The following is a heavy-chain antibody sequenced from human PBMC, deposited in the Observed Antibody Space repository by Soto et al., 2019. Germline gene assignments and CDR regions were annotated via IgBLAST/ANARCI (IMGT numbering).Heavy chain of an antibody. CDR1: GFTFSSYG. J-gene: IGHJ4*02. CDR3: ARDGAWLRIAAGGTIDY. D-gene: IGHD6-13*01. V-gene: IGHV3-33*01. Sequence: PGGSLRPSCAASGFTFSSYGMHWVRQAPGKGLEWVAVIWYDGSNKYYADSVKGRFTISRDNSKNTLYLQMNSLRAEDTAVYYCARDGAWLRIAAGGTIDYWGQGTLVTVSS. CDR2: IWYDGSNK.